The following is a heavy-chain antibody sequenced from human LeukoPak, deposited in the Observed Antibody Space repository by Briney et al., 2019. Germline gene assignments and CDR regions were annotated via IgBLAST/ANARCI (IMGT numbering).Heavy chain of an antibody. CDR2: IYYSGST. CDR3: ARESKISAARPFDY. Sequence: SETLSLTCAVYGGSFSGYYWSWIRQPPGKGLEWIGSIYYSGSTYYNPSLKSRVTISVDTSKNQFSLKLSSVTAADTAVYYCARESKISAARPFDYWGQGTLVTVSS. V-gene: IGHV4-34*01. CDR1: GGSFSGYY. J-gene: IGHJ4*02. D-gene: IGHD6-6*01.